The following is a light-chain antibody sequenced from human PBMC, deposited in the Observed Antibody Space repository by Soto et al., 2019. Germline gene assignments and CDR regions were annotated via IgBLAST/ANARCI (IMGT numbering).Light chain of an antibody. CDR2: DAS. V-gene: IGKV1-33*01. Sequence: DIQMPQSPSSLSASVGDRVTITCQASQDISNFLYCYQQKPGKAPNLLIYDASNLETGVPARFSGSGSGTDFTFTISNLQPEDVPKYYCQHYDNLPRGFGPGTKVYI. CDR1: QDISNF. J-gene: IGKJ3*01. CDR3: QHYDNLPRG.